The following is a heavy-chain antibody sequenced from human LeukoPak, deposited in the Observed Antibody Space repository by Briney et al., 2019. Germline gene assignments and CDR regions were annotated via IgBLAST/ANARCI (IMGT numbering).Heavy chain of an antibody. CDR2: IYYSGST. CDR1: GGSISSSSYY. D-gene: IGHD3-10*01. V-gene: IGHV4-39*07. J-gene: IGHJ2*01. Sequence: SETLSLTCTVSGGSISSSSYYWGWIRQPPGKGLEWIGSIYYSGSTYYNPSLKSRVTISVDTSKNQFSMKLSSVTAADTAVYYCARGSPPYYYGSGSRRYFDLWGRGTLVTVSS. CDR3: ARGSPPYYYGSGSRRYFDL.